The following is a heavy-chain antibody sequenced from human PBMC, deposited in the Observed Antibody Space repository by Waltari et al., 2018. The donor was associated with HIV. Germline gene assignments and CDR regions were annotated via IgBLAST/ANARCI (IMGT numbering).Heavy chain of an antibody. J-gene: IGHJ4*02. CDR2: IFYSGNT. CDR3: ARQWLALYFDY. Sequence: QLQVQESGPGLVKPSETLSPTCTVSGGSFSSRDYYWGWIRQPPGKGLEWIGIIFYSGNTYSNPSLKSRVTISVDTSKSQFSLNLSSVTAADTAVYYCARQWLALYFDYWGQGTLVTVSS. CDR1: GGSFSSRDYY. D-gene: IGHD6-19*01. V-gene: IGHV4-39*07.